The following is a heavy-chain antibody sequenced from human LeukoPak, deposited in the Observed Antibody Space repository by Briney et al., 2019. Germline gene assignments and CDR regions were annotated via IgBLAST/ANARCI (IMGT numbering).Heavy chain of an antibody. CDR3: ARASFDIVVVVAATYGMDV. CDR2: ISSSSSYI. J-gene: IGHJ6*04. Sequence: GGSLRLSCAASGFTFSSYSMNWVRQAPGKGLEWVSSISSSSSYIYYADSVKGRFTISRDNAKNSLYLQMNSLRAEDTAVYYCARASFDIVVVVAATYGMDVWGKGTTVTVSS. CDR1: GFTFSSYS. V-gene: IGHV3-21*01. D-gene: IGHD2-15*01.